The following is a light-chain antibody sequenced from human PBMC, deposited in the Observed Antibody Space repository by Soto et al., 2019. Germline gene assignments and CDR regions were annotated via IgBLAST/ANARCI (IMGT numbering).Light chain of an antibody. Sequence: SALTQPASVSGSPGQSITISCTGNSSDVGGNKYVSWYQHHPGKAPKRMIYDVSSRPSGVSNRFSGSKSDNTASLTISGHQAEDEADYYCGSYTGSSTSWVFGGGTKLTVL. CDR2: DVS. J-gene: IGLJ3*02. CDR3: GSYTGSSTSWV. V-gene: IGLV2-14*03. CDR1: SSDVGGNKY.